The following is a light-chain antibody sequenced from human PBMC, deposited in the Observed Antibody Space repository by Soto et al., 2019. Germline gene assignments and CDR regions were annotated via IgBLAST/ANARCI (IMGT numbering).Light chain of an antibody. CDR1: SSDVGGYNY. CDR2: EVT. V-gene: IGLV2-14*01. CDR3: SSYTSISTFVL. Sequence: QSALTQPASVSGSPGQSITISCTGTSSDVGGYNYVSWYQQHPGKAPKLMIYEVTNRPLGVSNRFSGSKSGNTASLTISGLQAEDEADYYCSSYTSISTFVLFGGGTKLTVL. J-gene: IGLJ2*01.